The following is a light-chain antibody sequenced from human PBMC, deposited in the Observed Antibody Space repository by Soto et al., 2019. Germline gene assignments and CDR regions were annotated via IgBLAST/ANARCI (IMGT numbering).Light chain of an antibody. CDR2: GAS. J-gene: IGKJ5*01. CDR1: QSVSGN. CDR3: QQYNYRPAA. V-gene: IGKV3-15*01. Sequence: EIVMTQSPATLSVSPGERAALSCRASQSVSGNLAWYQQTPGQAPRLLIYGASTRATGIPARFSGSGFGTEFTLTISSLKSEDFAVYYCQQYNYRPAAFGQGTRLAIK.